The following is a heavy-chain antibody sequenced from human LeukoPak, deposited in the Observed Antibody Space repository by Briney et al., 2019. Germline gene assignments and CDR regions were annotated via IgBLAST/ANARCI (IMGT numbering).Heavy chain of an antibody. CDR1: GFTLGDYA. J-gene: IGHJ4*02. CDR3: ASSGSYRFDY. Sequence: GGSLRLSCTASGFTLGDYALSWFRQAPGKGLEWVSHITASGTAMFYADSVKGRFTISRDNAKNSLYLQMNSLRDEDTAVYYCASSGSYRFDYWGQGTLVTVSS. D-gene: IGHD1-26*01. CDR2: ITASGTAM. V-gene: IGHV3-48*02.